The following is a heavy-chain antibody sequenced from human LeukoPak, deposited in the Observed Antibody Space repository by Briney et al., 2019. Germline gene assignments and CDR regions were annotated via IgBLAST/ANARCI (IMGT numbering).Heavy chain of an antibody. V-gene: IGHV3-7*01. J-gene: IGHJ4*02. Sequence: PGGSLRLSCAASGFTFSSYWMSWVRQALGKGLEWVANIKQDGSEKYYVDSVKGRFTISRDNAKNSLYLQMNSLRAEDTAVYYCARSGSYGSGSNNDYWGQGTLATVSS. CDR1: GFTFSSYW. CDR3: ARSGSYGSGSNNDY. D-gene: IGHD3-10*01. CDR2: IKQDGSEK.